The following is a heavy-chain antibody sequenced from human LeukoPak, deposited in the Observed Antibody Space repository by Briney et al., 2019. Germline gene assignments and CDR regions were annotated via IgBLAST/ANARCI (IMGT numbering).Heavy chain of an antibody. Sequence: SQTLSLTCAVPGGSISSGGYSWSWIRQPPGKGLEWIGYIYHSGSTYYNPSLKSRVTISVDRSKNQFSLKLSSVTAADTAVYYCASSYGASGYFDYWGQGTLVTVSS. CDR2: IYHSGST. CDR1: GGSISSGGYS. CDR3: ASSYGASGYFDY. D-gene: IGHD4-17*01. J-gene: IGHJ4*02. V-gene: IGHV4-30-2*01.